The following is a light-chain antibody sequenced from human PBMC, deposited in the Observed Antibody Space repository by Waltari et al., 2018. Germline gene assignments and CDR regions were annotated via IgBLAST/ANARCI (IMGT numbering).Light chain of an antibody. CDR1: QGVDTN. V-gene: IGKV3-15*01. Sequence: IVLTQSPVTLSVSPGARATLSCRASQGVDTNLAWYQQKPGQPPRLVIFGASTRATGVPARFSGSGSGTEFTLTIDSLQSDDFAVYFCHQYNKWPLWTFGQGTKVEFK. CDR2: GAS. J-gene: IGKJ1*01. CDR3: HQYNKWPLWT.